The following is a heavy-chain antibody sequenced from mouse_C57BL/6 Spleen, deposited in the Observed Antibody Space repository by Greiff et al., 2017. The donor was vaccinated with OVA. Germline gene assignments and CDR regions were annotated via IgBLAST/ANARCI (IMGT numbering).Heavy chain of an antibody. CDR1: GFTLSRYC. Sequence: EVKVVESGGDLVKPGGSLKLSCAASGFTLSRYCMSWVRQTPDKRLEWVATISSGGSYTYYPDSVKGRFTISRDNAKNTLYLQMSSLKSEDTAMYYCARHDYYGSSYWYFDVWGTGTTVTVSS. CDR2: ISSGGSYT. CDR3: ARHDYYGSSYWYFDV. D-gene: IGHD1-1*01. V-gene: IGHV5-6*01. J-gene: IGHJ1*03.